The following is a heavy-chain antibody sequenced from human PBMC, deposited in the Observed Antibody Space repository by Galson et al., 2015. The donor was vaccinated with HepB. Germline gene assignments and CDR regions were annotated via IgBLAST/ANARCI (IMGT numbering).Heavy chain of an antibody. Sequence: ETLSLTCAVYGGSFSGYYWSWIRQPPGKGLEWIGEINHSGSTNYNPSLKSRVTISVDTSKNQFSLKLSSVTAADTAVDYCARGPGGRYYCYYYGMDVWGQGTTVTVSS. CDR2: INHSGST. D-gene: IGHD3-16*01. V-gene: IGHV4-34*01. CDR1: GGSFSGYY. CDR3: ARGPGGRYYCYYYGMDV. J-gene: IGHJ6*02.